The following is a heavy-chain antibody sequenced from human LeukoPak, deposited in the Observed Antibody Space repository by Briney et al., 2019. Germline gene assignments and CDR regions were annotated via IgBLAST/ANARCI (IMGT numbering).Heavy chain of an antibody. V-gene: IGHV1-46*01. J-gene: IGHJ4*02. CDR2: FNPSDDST. Sequence: GASVKVSCKASGYTFTSCYIRWVRQAPGQGLEWMGVFNPSDDSTTYAQKFQGRVTMTRDTSTSTVYMELSSLGSEDTAVYYCARVTRDTYYFDSWGQGTLVTVSS. CDR3: ARVTRDTYYFDS. CDR1: GYTFTSCY. D-gene: IGHD1-14*01.